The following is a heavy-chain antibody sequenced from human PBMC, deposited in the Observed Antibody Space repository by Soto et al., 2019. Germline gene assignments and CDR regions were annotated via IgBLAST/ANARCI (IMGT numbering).Heavy chain of an antibody. CDR3: AREDDGGDSLDV. D-gene: IGHD2-21*02. V-gene: IGHV4-59*12. J-gene: IGHJ6*02. CDR2: IYYSGST. CDR1: GGSISCYY. Sequence: SETLSLTCTVCGGSISCYYWRCLRQPPGKGLEWIGYIYYSGSTHYNPSLKSRVTISVDTSKNQFSLHLTSVTAADTAVYFCAREDDGGDSLDVWGQGTTVTVSS.